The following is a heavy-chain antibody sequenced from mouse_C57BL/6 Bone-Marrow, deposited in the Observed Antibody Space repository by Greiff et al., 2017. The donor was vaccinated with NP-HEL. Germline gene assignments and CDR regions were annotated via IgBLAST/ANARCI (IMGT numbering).Heavy chain of an antibody. V-gene: IGHV1-54*01. Sequence: VQLQQSGAELVRPGPSVKVSCKASGYAFTNYLIEWVKQRPGQGLEWIGVLNPGSGGTNYNEKFKVKATLTADKSASTAYMQLSSLSSEDSAVYFCARRLLTGTLDYWGQGTTLTVSS. CDR2: LNPGSGGT. D-gene: IGHD4-1*01. CDR3: ARRLLTGTLDY. J-gene: IGHJ2*01. CDR1: GYAFTNYL.